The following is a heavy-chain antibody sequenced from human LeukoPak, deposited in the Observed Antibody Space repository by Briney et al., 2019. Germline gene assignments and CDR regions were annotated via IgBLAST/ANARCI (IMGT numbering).Heavy chain of an antibody. J-gene: IGHJ5*02. CDR1: GYSLSSGYY. CDR3: ARDRIAVSDPPNWFDP. D-gene: IGHD6-19*01. Sequence: SETLSLTCTVSGYSLSSGYYWGWIRQPPGKGLEWIGSIYHSGKTYYNPSLKRRVSISLDTSKNNFSLKVSSVTAADTAVYYCARDRIAVSDPPNWFDPWGQGILVTVSS. CDR2: IYHSGKT. V-gene: IGHV4-38-2*02.